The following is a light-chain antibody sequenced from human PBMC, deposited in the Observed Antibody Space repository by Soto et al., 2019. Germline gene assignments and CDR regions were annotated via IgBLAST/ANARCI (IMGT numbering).Light chain of an antibody. J-gene: IGLJ1*01. Sequence: QSALTQPASVYMSPGHSIPISYTGTSSDIGGYKYVSWYQQHTGKAPKLMIYDVSNRPSGVSNRFSGSKSGNTATLTISGLHGEDEAEYYRSSYTGRSTYVFGTGTKVTVL. CDR1: SSDIGGYKY. V-gene: IGLV2-14*01. CDR2: DVS. CDR3: SSYTGRSTYV.